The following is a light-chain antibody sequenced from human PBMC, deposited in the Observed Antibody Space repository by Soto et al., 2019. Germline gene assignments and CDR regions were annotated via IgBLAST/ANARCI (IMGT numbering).Light chain of an antibody. CDR3: QQYYNWLQT. CDR2: GAS. V-gene: IGKV3-15*01. J-gene: IGKJ2*01. Sequence: EIVMTQSPATLSVSPGERATLSCRASQSIGGNLAWYQQKPGQGPRLLIYGASTRATGIPARFSGGGSGTEFTLAHRSLQSEDFEVYHCQQYYNWLQTFGQGNNLEI. CDR1: QSIGGN.